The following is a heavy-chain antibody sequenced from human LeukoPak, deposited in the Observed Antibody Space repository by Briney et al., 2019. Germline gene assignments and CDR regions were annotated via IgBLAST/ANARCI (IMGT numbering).Heavy chain of an antibody. D-gene: IGHD3-9*01. J-gene: IGHJ4*02. CDR3: AKEGGLYDILTGYINY. Sequence: GGSLRLSCAASGFTFSNYAMSWVRQAPGKGLEWVSAISGSGGSTYYADSVKGRFTISRDNAKNSLYLQMNSLRADDTAVYYCAKEGGLYDILTGYINYWGQGTLVTVSS. CDR1: GFTFSNYA. V-gene: IGHV3-23*01. CDR2: ISGSGGST.